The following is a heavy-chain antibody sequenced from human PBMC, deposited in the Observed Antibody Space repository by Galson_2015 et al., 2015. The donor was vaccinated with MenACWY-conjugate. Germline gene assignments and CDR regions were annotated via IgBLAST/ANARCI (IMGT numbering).Heavy chain of an antibody. V-gene: IGHV3-23*01. CDR2: IGGSGTT. J-gene: IGHJ5*02. CDR1: GFPFTNYA. D-gene: IGHD2-15*01. Sequence: SLRLSCAASGFPFTNYAMNWVRQAPGKGLEWVSSIGGSGTTYYADSVKGRFTISRDNSKNMAYLQMNSLRAVDMAIYYCAKANSGGICTSGWACWFDPWGQGSLVIVSS. CDR3: AKANSGGICTSGWACWFDP.